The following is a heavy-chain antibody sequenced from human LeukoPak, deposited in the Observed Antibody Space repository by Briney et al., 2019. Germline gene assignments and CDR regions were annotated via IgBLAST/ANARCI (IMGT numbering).Heavy chain of an antibody. CDR2: INHSGST. Sequence: SETLSLTCAVYGGSFSGYYWSWIRQPPGKGLEWIGEINHSGSTNYNPSLKSRVTISVDTSKNQFSLKLSSVTAADTAVYYCARLPSSSSPTTSDALDIWGQGTMVTVSS. V-gene: IGHV4-34*01. CDR3: ARLPSSSSPTTSDALDI. J-gene: IGHJ3*02. D-gene: IGHD6-6*01. CDR1: GGSFSGYY.